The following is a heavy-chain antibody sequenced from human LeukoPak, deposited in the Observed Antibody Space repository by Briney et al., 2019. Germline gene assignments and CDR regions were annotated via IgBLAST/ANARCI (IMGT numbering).Heavy chain of an antibody. CDR3: ARGRITMVRGVTYYFDY. D-gene: IGHD3-10*01. V-gene: IGHV3-48*04. CDR1: GFTFSSYA. CDR2: ISSSSNTI. Sequence: GGSLRLSCAVSGFTFSSYAMNWVRQPPGKGLEWVSYISSSSNTIYYADSVKGRFTISRDNAKNSLYLQMNSLRAEDTAVYYCARGRITMVRGVTYYFDYWGQGTLVTVSS. J-gene: IGHJ4*02.